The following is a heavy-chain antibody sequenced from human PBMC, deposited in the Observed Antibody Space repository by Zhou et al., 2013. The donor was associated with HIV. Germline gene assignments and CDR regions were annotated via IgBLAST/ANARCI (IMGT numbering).Heavy chain of an antibody. J-gene: IGHJ4*02. Sequence: QVQVVQSGAEVKKPGASVKVACTASGGTFSSFGINWVRQAPGQGLEWLGGTIPVFGTTQIAQKFKSRVTITTDDSTTTAYMELRSLRSDDTAVYYCARDHGTIFGVVHRVYWYWGQGTLVTVSS. CDR1: GGTFSSFG. D-gene: IGHD3-3*01. V-gene: IGHV1-69*05. CDR2: TIPVFGTT. CDR3: ARDHGTIFGVVHRVYWY.